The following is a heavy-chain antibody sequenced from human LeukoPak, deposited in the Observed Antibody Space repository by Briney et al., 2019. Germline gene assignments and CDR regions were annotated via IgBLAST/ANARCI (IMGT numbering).Heavy chain of an antibody. CDR2: IYYSGST. CDR3: ARDRARDIVVVPAV. D-gene: IGHD2-2*01. CDR1: GGSISSGDYY. Sequence: SETLSLTCTVSGGSISSGDYYWSWIRQPPGKGLEWIGYIYYSGSTYYNPSLKSRVTISVDTSKNQFSLKLSSVTAADTAVYYCARDRARDIVVVPAVWGQGTLVTVSS. V-gene: IGHV4-30-4*08. J-gene: IGHJ4*02.